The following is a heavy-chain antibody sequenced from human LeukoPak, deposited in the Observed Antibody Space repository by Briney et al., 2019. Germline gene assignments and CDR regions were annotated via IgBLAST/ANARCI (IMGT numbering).Heavy chain of an antibody. CDR3: ARESSYDYVWGSYRPYNWFDP. CDR2: IIPIFGTA. CDR1: GYTFTSYY. J-gene: IGHJ5*02. Sequence: SVKVSCKASGYTFTSYYMHWVRQAPGQGLEWMGGIIPIFGTANYAQKFQGRVTITTDESTSTAYMELSSLRSEDTAVYYCARESSYDYVWGSYRPYNWFDPWGQGTLVTVSS. D-gene: IGHD3-16*02. V-gene: IGHV1-69*05.